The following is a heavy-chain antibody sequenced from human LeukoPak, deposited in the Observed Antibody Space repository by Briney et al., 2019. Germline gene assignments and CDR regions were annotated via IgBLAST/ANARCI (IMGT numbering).Heavy chain of an antibody. V-gene: IGHV3-30*03. CDR2: ISYDGSHK. CDR1: GFTFSSHG. D-gene: IGHD6-13*01. CDR3: ATHPGYSSSWYDDY. J-gene: IGHJ4*02. Sequence: GTSLRLSCAASGFTFSSHGMHWVRQAPGKGLEWVAVISYDGSHKYYADSVKGRFTISRDNAKNSLYLQMNSLRAEDTAVYYCATHPGYSSSWYDDYWGQGTLVTVSS.